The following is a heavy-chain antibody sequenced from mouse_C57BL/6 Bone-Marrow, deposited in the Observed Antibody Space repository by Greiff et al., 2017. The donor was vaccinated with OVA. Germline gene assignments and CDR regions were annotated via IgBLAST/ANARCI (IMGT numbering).Heavy chain of an antibody. J-gene: IGHJ1*03. CDR1: GYTFTSYW. Sequence: QVQLKESGAELAKPGASVKLSCKASGYTFTSYWMHWVKQRPGQGLEWIGDINPSSGYTKYNQKFKDKATLTADKSSSTAYMQLSSLTYEDAAVYYCARSIARGYFDVWGTGTTVTVSS. CDR3: ARSIARGYFDV. V-gene: IGHV1-7*01. CDR2: INPSSGYT.